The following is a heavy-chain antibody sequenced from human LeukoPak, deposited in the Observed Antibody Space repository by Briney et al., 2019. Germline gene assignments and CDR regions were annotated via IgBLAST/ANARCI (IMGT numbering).Heavy chain of an antibody. V-gene: IGHV4-34*01. Sequence: PSETLSLTCAVYGGSFSGYYWSWIRQPPGKGLEWIGEINHSGSTNYNPSLKSRVTISVDTSKNQFSLKLSSVTAADTAVYYCASCRATYYYDSSGEYEFWGQGTLVTVSS. J-gene: IGHJ4*02. D-gene: IGHD3-22*01. CDR2: INHSGST. CDR1: GGSFSGYY. CDR3: ASCRATYYYDSSGEYEF.